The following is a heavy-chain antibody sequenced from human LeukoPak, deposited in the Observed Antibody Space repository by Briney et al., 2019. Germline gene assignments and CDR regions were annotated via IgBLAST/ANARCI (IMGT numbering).Heavy chain of an antibody. CDR1: GFTFNTYH. Sequence: PGGSLRLSCAASGFTFNTYHMTWVRQAPGKGLEWLSYITASGSAIYYADSVQGRFTISRDNARNSLYLQMYSLRAEDTAVYYYARGIAVAYFDFWGQGTLVTVSS. J-gene: IGHJ4*02. D-gene: IGHD6-19*01. CDR2: ITASGSAI. V-gene: IGHV3-48*01. CDR3: ARGIAVAYFDF.